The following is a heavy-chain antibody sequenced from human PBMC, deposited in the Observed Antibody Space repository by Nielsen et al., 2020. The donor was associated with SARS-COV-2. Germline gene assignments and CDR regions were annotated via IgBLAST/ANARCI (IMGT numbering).Heavy chain of an antibody. D-gene: IGHD3-9*01. V-gene: IGHV4-34*01. CDR3: ARGQLRYFNWSLYPSPQFDY. Sequence: GSLRLSCAVYGGSFSGYYWSWIRQPPGKGLEWIGEINHSGSTNYNPSLKSRVTISVDTSKNQFSLKLSSVTAADTAVYYCARGQLRYFNWSLYPSPQFDYWGQGTLVTVSS. CDR1: GGSFSGYY. J-gene: IGHJ4*02. CDR2: INHSGST.